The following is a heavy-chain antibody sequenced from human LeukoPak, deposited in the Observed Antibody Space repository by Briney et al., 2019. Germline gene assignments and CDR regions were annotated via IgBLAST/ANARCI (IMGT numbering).Heavy chain of an antibody. Sequence: AGGSLRLSCVASGFTFSSYGVHWVRQAPGKGLERVAVITYDGSGTYYADSVKGRFTISKDNSDNTLYLQMNSLRTEDTALYFCARGSRSYDSSGYPTFRYWGQGTLVAVSS. J-gene: IGHJ4*02. V-gene: IGHV3-30*05. CDR3: ARGSRSYDSSGYPTFRY. CDR2: ITYDGSGT. D-gene: IGHD3-22*01. CDR1: GFTFSSYG.